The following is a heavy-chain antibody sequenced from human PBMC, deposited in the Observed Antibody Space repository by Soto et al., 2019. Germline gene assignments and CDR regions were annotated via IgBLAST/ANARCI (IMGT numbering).Heavy chain of an antibody. CDR3: AREGDSHAFRGFDL. CDR2: ISISSSDR. V-gene: IGHV3-21*04. CDR1: GFTLRTYT. Sequence: GGSLRLSCAASGFTLRTYTMNWVRQGPGKGLEWVSSISISSSDRYYADSVRGRFTISRDMSKSTIFLQMNNLRIDDSAMYSCAREGDSHAFRGFDLWGQGTPVTVSS. J-gene: IGHJ5*02. D-gene: IGHD5-18*01.